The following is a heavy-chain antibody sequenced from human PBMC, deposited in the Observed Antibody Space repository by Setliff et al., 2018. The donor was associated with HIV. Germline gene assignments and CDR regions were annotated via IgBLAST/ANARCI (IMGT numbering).Heavy chain of an antibody. D-gene: IGHD2-21*01. Sequence: PSETLSLTCSVSGVSINRTDHHWGWIRQSPGKRPEWIGSVSQSGSTYYNPSLKSRITISVDRSKNLFSLKLISVTAADQGVYYCARVPVAGANWFDPWGRGTLVTVSS. V-gene: IGHV4-39*01. CDR1: GVSINRTDHH. CDR2: VSQSGST. CDR3: ARVPVAGANWFDP. J-gene: IGHJ5*01.